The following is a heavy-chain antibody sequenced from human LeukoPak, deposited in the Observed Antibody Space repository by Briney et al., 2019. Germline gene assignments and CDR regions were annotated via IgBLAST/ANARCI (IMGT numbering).Heavy chain of an antibody. D-gene: IGHD2-15*01. J-gene: IGHJ3*02. Sequence: GGSLRLSCAASGFTFSNYGMNWVRQAPGKGLEWVSCISSRSSSIYYADSVKGRFTISRDNAKKSLYLQMNSLRAEDTAVYYCARVGGCSGGSCYATQGDGFDIWGQGTMVTVSS. V-gene: IGHV3-21*01. CDR2: ISSRSSSI. CDR3: ARVGGCSGGSCYATQGDGFDI. CDR1: GFTFSNYG.